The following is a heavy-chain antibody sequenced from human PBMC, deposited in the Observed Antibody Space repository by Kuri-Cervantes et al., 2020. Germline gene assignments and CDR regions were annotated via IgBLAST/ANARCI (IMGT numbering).Heavy chain of an antibody. CDR3: ARPAGGSSQIEYDAFDI. CDR1: GFTFSSYG. D-gene: IGHD1-26*01. V-gene: IGHV3-30*19. CDR2: IWYDGSNK. J-gene: IGHJ3*02. Sequence: GESLKISCAASGFTFSSYGMHWVRQAPGKGLEWVAVIWYDGSNKYYADSVKGRFTVSRDNSKYTLYLRMNSLRAEDTAVYYCARPAGGSSQIEYDAFDIWGQGTMVTVSS.